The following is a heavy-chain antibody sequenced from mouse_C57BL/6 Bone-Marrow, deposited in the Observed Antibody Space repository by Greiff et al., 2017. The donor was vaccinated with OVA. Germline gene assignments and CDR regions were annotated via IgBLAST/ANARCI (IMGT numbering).Heavy chain of an antibody. V-gene: IGHV1-82*01. Sequence: QVQLQQSGPELVKPGASVKISCKASGYAFSSSWMNWVKQRPGKGLEWIGRIYTGDGDTNYNGKFKGKATLTADKSSSTAYMQLSSLTSQNSAVYSFASHEDGYYASYFDYWCQGTTLPVSS. CDR3: ASHEDGYYASYFDY. J-gene: IGHJ2*01. CDR2: IYTGDGDT. CDR1: GYAFSSSW. D-gene: IGHD2-3*01.